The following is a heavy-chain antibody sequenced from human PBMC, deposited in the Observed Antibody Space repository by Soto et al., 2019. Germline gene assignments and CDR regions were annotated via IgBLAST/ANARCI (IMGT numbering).Heavy chain of an antibody. D-gene: IGHD7-27*01. CDR1: VGSISSGGYS. V-gene: IGHV4-30-2*01. CDR3: ARVPGH. J-gene: IGHJ4*02. Sequence: QLQLQESGSGLVKASQTRSLTCAVSVGSISSGGYSWSWIRQPPGKGLEWIGYIYHSGSNYHNPSLKSRVTISVDRSKNQFSLKLSSVTAADTAVYSCARVPGHWGQGTRVTVSS. CDR2: IYHSGSN.